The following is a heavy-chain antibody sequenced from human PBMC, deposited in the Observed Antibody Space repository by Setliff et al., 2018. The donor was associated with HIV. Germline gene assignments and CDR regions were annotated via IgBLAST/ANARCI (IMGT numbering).Heavy chain of an antibody. CDR2: IIPIFGSA. J-gene: IGHJ6*03. Sequence: SVKVSCKASGGTFSSYAISWVRQAPGQGLEWMGGIIPIFGSANYAQKFQGRVTITTDESTSTAYMELSSLRSEDTAVYYCARGVWFGLYYYYMDVWGKGTTVTVSS. CDR1: GGTFSSYA. V-gene: IGHV1-69*05. CDR3: ARGVWFGLYYYYMDV. D-gene: IGHD3-10*01.